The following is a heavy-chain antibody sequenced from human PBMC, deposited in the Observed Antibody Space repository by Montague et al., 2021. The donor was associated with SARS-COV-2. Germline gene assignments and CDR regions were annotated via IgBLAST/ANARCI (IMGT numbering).Heavy chain of an antibody. Sequence: SETLSLTCNVSGRSMRSDRFYWVWIRQPPGRSLEWIGYVLYSGTTYYNPSLKSRVTISADTSKNEFFLEMTSVTAADTAVYYCARGAPGYWGQGTLFTVSS. CDR3: ARGAPGY. CDR2: VLYSGTT. J-gene: IGHJ4*02. V-gene: IGHV4-39*01. D-gene: IGHD1-1*01. CDR1: GRSMRSDRFY.